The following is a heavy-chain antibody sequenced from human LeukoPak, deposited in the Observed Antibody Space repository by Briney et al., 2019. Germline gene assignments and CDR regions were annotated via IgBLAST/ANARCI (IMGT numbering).Heavy chain of an antibody. CDR1: GYTFTGYY. V-gene: IGHV1-2*02. J-gene: IGHJ3*02. CDR3: ARAVWSYDAFDI. D-gene: IGHD1-26*01. CDR2: INPNSGGT. Sequence: ASVKVSCKASGYTFTGYYMHWVRQAPGQGLEWMGWINPNSGGTNYAQKFQGRVTMTRDTSISTAYMELSRLRSDDTAAYYCARAVWSYDAFDIWGQGTMVTVPS.